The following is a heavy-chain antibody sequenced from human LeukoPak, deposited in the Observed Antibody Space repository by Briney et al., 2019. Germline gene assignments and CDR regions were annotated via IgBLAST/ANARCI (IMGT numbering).Heavy chain of an antibody. CDR3: ARVRVTAIDV. CDR2: VYTSGGT. J-gene: IGHJ6*04. V-gene: IGHV4-61*02. Sequence: TLSLTCTVSGHSFSSDLYYWIWIRPPAGKGLEWIGRVYTSGGTKYNPSLKSRVTISIDTSKNQFSLKMRSVTAADTAVYYCARVRVTAIDVWGKGTTVTISS. CDR1: GHSFSSDLYY. D-gene: IGHD2-21*02.